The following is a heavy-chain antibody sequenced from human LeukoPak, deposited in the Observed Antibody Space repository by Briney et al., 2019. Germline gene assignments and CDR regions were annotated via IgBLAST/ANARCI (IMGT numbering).Heavy chain of an antibody. CDR2: MNPNSGNT. Sequence: ASVKVSCTASGYTFTGYYMHWVRQATGQGLEWMGWMNPNSGNTGYAQKFQGRVTMTRNTSISTAYMELSSLRSEDTAVYYCARGQLGGYHDYWGQGTLVTVSS. J-gene: IGHJ4*02. V-gene: IGHV1-8*02. CDR3: ARGQLGGYHDY. D-gene: IGHD3-22*01. CDR1: GYTFTGYY.